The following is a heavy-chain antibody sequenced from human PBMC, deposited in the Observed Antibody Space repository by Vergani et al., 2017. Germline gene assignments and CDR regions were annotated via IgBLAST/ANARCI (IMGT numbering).Heavy chain of an antibody. V-gene: IGHV4-61*02. D-gene: IGHD3-16*01. J-gene: IGHJ3*02. Sequence: QVQLQESGPGLVKPSQTLSLTCTVSGGSFNSGSYYWSWLRQPAGKRLEWNGRIHTKGVIHYNPSLNSRATITVDTSRKQISLKLTSVTATDTAIYFCARGNPYVDFDIWGQGTMITVSS. CDR3: ARGNPYVDFDI. CDR2: IHTKGVI. CDR1: GGSFNSGSYY.